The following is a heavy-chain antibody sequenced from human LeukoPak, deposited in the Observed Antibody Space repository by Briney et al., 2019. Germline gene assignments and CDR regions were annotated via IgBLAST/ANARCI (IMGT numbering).Heavy chain of an antibody. CDR3: AREEQQLAYFDY. J-gene: IGHJ4*02. CDR1: GFTFSSYG. V-gene: IGHV3-30*19. CDR2: ISYDGSNK. D-gene: IGHD6-13*01. Sequence: GRSLRLSCAASGFTFSSYGMHWVRQAPGKGLEWVAVISYDGSNKYYADSVKGRFTISRDNSKNTLYLQMNSLRAEDTAVYYCAREEQQLAYFDYWGQGTLVTVSS.